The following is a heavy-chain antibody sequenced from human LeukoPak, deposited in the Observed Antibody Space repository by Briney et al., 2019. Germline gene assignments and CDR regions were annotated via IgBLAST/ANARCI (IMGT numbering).Heavy chain of an antibody. V-gene: IGHV3-21*01. CDR1: GFTFSSYT. CDR2: ISSGSSYI. CDR3: ARDAGGRTQREGWFDP. D-gene: IGHD1-1*01. Sequence: GGSLRLSCAASGFTFSSYTMSWVRQAPGKGLEWVSSISSGSSYIYYTDSVKGRFTISRDNAKNSLDLQMNSLRVEDTAIYYCARDAGGRTQREGWFDPWGQGTLVTVSS. J-gene: IGHJ5*02.